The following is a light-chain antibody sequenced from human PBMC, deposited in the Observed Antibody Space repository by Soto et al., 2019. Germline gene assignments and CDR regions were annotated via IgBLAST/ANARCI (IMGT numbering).Light chain of an antibody. V-gene: IGKV1-39*01. J-gene: IGKJ1*01. CDR3: QQGYRTPWT. CDR1: QSISSY. CDR2: AAS. Sequence: DIQMTQSPSSLSASVGDRVTITCRASQSISSYLNWYQQKPGKAPKLLIYAASSVQSGVPSRFSGSGSGTDFTLTISSLQPEDFAAYYCQQGYRTPWTVGQATKVEIK.